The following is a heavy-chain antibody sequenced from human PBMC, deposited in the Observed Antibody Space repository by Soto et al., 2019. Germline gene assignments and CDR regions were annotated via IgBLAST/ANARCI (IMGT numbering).Heavy chain of an antibody. J-gene: IGHJ4*02. V-gene: IGHV3-7*01. CDR3: ATGSIVEGSFGY. CDR1: GFTFSSYW. D-gene: IGHD3-22*01. Sequence: PGWSLRLSCAASGFTFSSYWMSLVRQAPGKGLEWVANIKQDGSEKYYVDSVKGRFTISRDNAKNSLYLQMNSLRAEDTAVYYCATGSIVEGSFGYWGEGTLVTVSS. CDR2: IKQDGSEK.